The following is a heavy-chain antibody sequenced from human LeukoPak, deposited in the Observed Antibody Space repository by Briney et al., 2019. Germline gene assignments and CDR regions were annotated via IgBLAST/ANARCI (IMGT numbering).Heavy chain of an antibody. CDR1: GGSISSSSSY. D-gene: IGHD2-21*01. Sequence: TSETLSLTCSVSGGSISSSSSYWGWIRQPPGKGLEWIGSIYYSGSSFDNPALKSRVTISVDTSKNQFSLKLSSVTAADTAVYYCAKRGPYYYFDSWGQGPLVTVSS. CDR2: IYYSGSS. J-gene: IGHJ4*02. V-gene: IGHV4-39*01. CDR3: AKRGPYYYFDS.